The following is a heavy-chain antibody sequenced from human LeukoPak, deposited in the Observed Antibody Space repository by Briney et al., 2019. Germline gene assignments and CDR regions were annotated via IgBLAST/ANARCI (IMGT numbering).Heavy chain of an antibody. D-gene: IGHD1-14*01. J-gene: IGHJ4*02. CDR1: GGSISNYY. V-gene: IGHV4-59*01. CDR2: IYYTGST. CDR3: ARVSPRPRFDY. Sequence: SETLSLTCTLSGGSISNYYWSWIRQPPGKGLEWIGYIYYTGSTNYNPSLKSRVTISVDTSKNQFSLRLSSVTAADTAVYYCARVSPRPRFDYWGQGTLVTVSS.